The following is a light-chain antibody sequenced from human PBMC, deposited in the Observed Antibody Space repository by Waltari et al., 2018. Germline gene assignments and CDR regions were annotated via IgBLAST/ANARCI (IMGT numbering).Light chain of an antibody. V-gene: IGKV1-8*01. CDR1: QSIGSY. J-gene: IGKJ1*01. CDR3: QQYYSYSWA. CDR2: SAS. Sequence: VTITCRASQSIGSYLAWYQQTPGKAPKLLIHSASTLQRGVPSRFSGSGSVTDFTLTINYLQSEDFATYYCQQYYSYSWAFGLGTKVEMK.